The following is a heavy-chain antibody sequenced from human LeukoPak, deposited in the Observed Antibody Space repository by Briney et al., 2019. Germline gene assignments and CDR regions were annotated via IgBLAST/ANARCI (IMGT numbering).Heavy chain of an antibody. CDR2: IYYSGST. D-gene: IGHD3-3*01. V-gene: IGHV4-59*01. J-gene: IGHJ6*02. CDR1: GGSISSYY. Sequence: KSSETLSLTCTVSGGSISSYYWSWIRQPPGKGLDWIGYIYYSGSTNYNPSLRSRVTIAVDTSVNQFSLKLSSVTAADTAVYYCARDAAYHDFWSGYSSGNYYGMDVWGQGTTVTVPS. CDR3: ARDAAYHDFWSGYSSGNYYGMDV.